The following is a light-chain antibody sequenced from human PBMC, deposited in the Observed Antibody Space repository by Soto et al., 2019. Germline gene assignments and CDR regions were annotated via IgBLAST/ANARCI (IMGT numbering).Light chain of an antibody. J-gene: IGKJ4*01. CDR2: GAS. V-gene: IGKV3-15*01. Sequence: ETVMTQSPATLSVSPGQRATLSCRASQSVGSNLAWYRQKPGQAPRLLIYGASTRATTIPARFSGSGSGTEFTLTISSLQSEDFAVYFCQQYDDWLRLTFGGGTKVEIK. CDR1: QSVGSN. CDR3: QQYDDWLRLT.